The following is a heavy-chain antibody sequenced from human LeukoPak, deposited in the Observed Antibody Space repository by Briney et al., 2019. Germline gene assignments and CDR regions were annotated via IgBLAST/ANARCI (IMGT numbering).Heavy chain of an antibody. CDR1: GGSISSSSYY. V-gene: IGHV4-39*07. CDR3: ARDLEGNYYDSSVQFDY. Sequence: SETLSLTCTVSGGSISSSSYYWGWIRQPPGKGLEWIGSIYYSGSTYYNPSLKSRVTISVDTSKNQFSLKLSSVTAADTAVYYCARDLEGNYYDSSVQFDYWGQGTLVTVSS. J-gene: IGHJ4*02. CDR2: IYYSGST. D-gene: IGHD3-22*01.